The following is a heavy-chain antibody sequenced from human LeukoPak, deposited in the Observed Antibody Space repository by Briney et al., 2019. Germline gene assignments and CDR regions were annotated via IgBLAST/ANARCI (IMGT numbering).Heavy chain of an antibody. V-gene: IGHV4-59*08. CDR1: GGSISSYY. CDR3: ARHVSGDYAWLDV. CDR2: IYYSGST. Sequence: SETLSLTCTVSGGSISSYYWSWIRQPPGKGLEWIGYIYYSGSTNYNPSLKSRVTISVDTSKKQFSLKLSSVTAAGTAVYYCARHVSGDYAWLDVWGQGTTVTVSS. J-gene: IGHJ6*02. D-gene: IGHD4-17*01.